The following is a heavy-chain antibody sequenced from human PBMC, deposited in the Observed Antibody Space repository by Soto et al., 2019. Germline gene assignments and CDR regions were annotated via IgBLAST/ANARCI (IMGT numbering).Heavy chain of an antibody. Sequence: EVQLLESGGGLVQPGGSLRLSCAASGFTFSSYAMSWVRQAPGKGLEWVSAISGSGGSTYYADSVKGRFTISGDNSKNTLYLQMNSLRAEDTAVYYCAKDLRVRGVDPIWFDPWGQGTLVTVSS. CDR1: GFTFSSYA. CDR3: AKDLRVRGVDPIWFDP. J-gene: IGHJ5*02. D-gene: IGHD3-10*01. V-gene: IGHV3-23*01. CDR2: ISGSGGST.